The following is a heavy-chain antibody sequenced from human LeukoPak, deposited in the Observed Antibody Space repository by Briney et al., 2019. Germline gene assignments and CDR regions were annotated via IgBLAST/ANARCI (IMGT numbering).Heavy chain of an antibody. J-gene: IGHJ4*02. D-gene: IGHD2-21*02. CDR1: GGSISSSSYY. CDR2: INHSGST. CDR3: ARGPPYIVVVTAIGFFDY. Sequence: ETSETLSLTCTVSGGSISSSSYYRGWIRQPPGKGLEWIGEINHSGSTNYNPSLKSRVTISVDTSKNQFSLKLSSVTAADTAVYYCARGPPYIVVVTAIGFFDYWGQGTLVTVSS. V-gene: IGHV4-39*07.